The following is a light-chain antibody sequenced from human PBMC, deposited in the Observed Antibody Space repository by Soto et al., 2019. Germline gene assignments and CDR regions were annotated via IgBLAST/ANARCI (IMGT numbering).Light chain of an antibody. V-gene: IGKV3-20*01. CDR3: QQYDSWPFT. CDR1: QSVSSSY. Sequence: EIVLTQSPGTLSLSPGERATLSCRASQSVSSSYLAWYQQKPGQAPRLLIYSASTRATGIPVTFSGAGSGTEFSLTISSLQSEDFAVYYCQQYDSWPFTFGHGTKVDIK. J-gene: IGKJ3*01. CDR2: SAS.